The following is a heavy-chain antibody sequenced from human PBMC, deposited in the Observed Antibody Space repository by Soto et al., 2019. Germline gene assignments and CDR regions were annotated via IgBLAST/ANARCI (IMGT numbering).Heavy chain of an antibody. J-gene: IGHJ6*02. CDR3: ARDYSNSYSYYGMDV. CDR1: GFTFSTYG. CDR2: ISGSSSTI. V-gene: IGHV3-48*02. Sequence: EVQLVESGGGLVQPGGSLRLSCAASGFTFSTYGMNWVRQAPGKGLEWVSFISGSSSTIYYADSVKGRFTISRDNAKNSLFLQMDSLRDEDTAVYYCARDYSNSYSYYGMDVWGQGTTFTVSS. D-gene: IGHD4-4*01.